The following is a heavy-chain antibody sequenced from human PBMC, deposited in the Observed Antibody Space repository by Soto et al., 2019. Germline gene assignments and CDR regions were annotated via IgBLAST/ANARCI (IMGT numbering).Heavy chain of an antibody. Sequence: GESLKISCEGSGYRFDSYWNGWGRQMPGKGVEWMGIIYPGESDTRYSPSFQGQVTISADKAVRSAYLQWPSLKGRDRGLYYWSYSRSFTLGFCYDCIDPWGQGXTVTVSS. D-gene: IGHD6-6*01. CDR2: IYPGESDT. CDR3: SYSRSFTLGFCYDCIDP. CDR1: GYRFDSYW. J-gene: IGHJ6*02. V-gene: IGHV5-51*01.